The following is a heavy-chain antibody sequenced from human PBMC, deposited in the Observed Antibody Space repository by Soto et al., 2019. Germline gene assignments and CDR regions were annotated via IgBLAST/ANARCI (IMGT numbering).Heavy chain of an antibody. D-gene: IGHD6-6*01. Sequence: PGESLKISCKGSGYSFTSYWIGWVRQMPGKGLEWMGIIYPGDSDTRYSPSFQGQVTISADKSISTAYLQWSSLKASDTAMYYCARQAGAARFSGVKLWLDPWGQGTLVTVSS. V-gene: IGHV5-51*01. CDR3: ARQAGAARFSGVKLWLDP. J-gene: IGHJ5*02. CDR2: IYPGDSDT. CDR1: GYSFTSYW.